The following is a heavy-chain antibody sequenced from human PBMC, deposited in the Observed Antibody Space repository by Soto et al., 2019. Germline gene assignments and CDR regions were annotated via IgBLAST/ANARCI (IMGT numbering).Heavy chain of an antibody. J-gene: IGHJ3*02. D-gene: IGHD3-10*01. Sequence: GGSLSLSCTASGFPFSSYSMNWVRQAPGKGLEWVSSISSSSSYIYYADSVKGRFTISRDNAKNSLYLQMNSLRAEDTAVYYCAILLWFGELGPAFDIWGQGTMVTVSS. CDR2: ISSSSSYI. CDR1: GFPFSSYS. V-gene: IGHV3-21*01. CDR3: AILLWFGELGPAFDI.